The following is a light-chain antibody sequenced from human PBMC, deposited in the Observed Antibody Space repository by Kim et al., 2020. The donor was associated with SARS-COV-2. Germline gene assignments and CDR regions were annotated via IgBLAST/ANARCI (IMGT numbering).Light chain of an antibody. CDR3: QQYNNLPLT. Sequence: EIVMTQSPATLSVSPGERATLSCRASQSVSSNLAWYQQKPGQAPRLLIYGASTRATGIPARFSGSGSGTEFTLTISSLQSEDFAVYYCQQYNNLPLTFGGGTMLVIK. CDR1: QSVSSN. CDR2: GAS. J-gene: IGKJ4*01. V-gene: IGKV3-15*01.